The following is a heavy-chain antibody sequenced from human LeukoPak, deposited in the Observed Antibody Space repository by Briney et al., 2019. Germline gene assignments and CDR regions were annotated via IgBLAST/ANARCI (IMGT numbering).Heavy chain of an antibody. V-gene: IGHV3-23*01. D-gene: IGHD6-13*01. Sequence: GGSLRLSCAASGFTFSSYAVSWVRQAPGKGLEWVSLISGSASLTYYADSVKGRFTISRDNSKNTVYLQMNGLRVEDTAVYHCAKKRIAAAGKNDFDYWGQGTLVTVSS. CDR1: GFTFSSYA. CDR3: AKKRIAAAGKNDFDY. J-gene: IGHJ4*02. CDR2: ISGSASLT.